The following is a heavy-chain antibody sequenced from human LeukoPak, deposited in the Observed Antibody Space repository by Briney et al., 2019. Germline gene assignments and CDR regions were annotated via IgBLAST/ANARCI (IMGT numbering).Heavy chain of an antibody. J-gene: IGHJ3*02. CDR2: IYWDDDK. V-gene: IGHV2-5*02. Sequence: SGPTLVNPTQTLALTCTFSGFSLSTSGVGVGWIRQPPGKALEWLALIYWDDDKRYSPSLKSRLTITKDTSKNQVVLTMTNMDPVDTATYYCAHSEDTAMVHDAFDIWCQGTMVTVCS. CDR1: GFSLSTSGVG. D-gene: IGHD5-18*01. CDR3: AHSEDTAMVHDAFDI.